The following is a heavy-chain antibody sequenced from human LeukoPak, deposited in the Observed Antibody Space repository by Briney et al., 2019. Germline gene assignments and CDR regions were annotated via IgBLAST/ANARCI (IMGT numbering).Heavy chain of an antibody. CDR2: ISSSSSYI. CDR3: AELGITMIGGV. D-gene: IGHD3-10*02. V-gene: IGHV3-21*01. Sequence: GGSLRLSCAASGFTFSSYGMHWVRQAPGKGLEWVSSISSSSSYIYYADSVKGRFTISRDNAKNSLYLQMNSLRVEDTAVYYCAELGITMIGGVWGKGTTVTISS. CDR1: GFTFSSYG. J-gene: IGHJ6*04.